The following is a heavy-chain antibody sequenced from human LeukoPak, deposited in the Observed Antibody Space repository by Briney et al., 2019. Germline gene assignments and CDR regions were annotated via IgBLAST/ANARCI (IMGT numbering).Heavy chain of an antibody. J-gene: IGHJ4*02. D-gene: IGHD6-19*01. CDR2: INPNSGGT. CDR1: GYTFIGYY. CDR3: ASGNSSGWSASWAFDY. Sequence: ASVKVSCKASGYTFIGYYMHWVRQAPGQGLEWMGWINPNSGGTNYAQKFQGRVTMTRDTSISAAYMELSRLRSDDTAVYYCASGNSSGWSASWAFDYWGQGTLVTVSS. V-gene: IGHV1-2*02.